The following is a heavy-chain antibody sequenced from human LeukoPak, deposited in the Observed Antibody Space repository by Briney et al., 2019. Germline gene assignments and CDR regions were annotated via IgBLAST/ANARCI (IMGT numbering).Heavy chain of an antibody. J-gene: IGHJ4*02. Sequence: GASVKVSCKASGYTFTGDDMHWVREAPGQGLEWMGWINPNSGVTNYAQKFQGRVTMTRDTSISTAYMKLSRLRSDDTAVYYCARVSYGSGSYYTKYSFDYWGQGTLVTVSS. CDR2: INPNSGVT. CDR3: ARVSYGSGSYYTKYSFDY. V-gene: IGHV1-2*02. CDR1: GYTFTGDD. D-gene: IGHD3-10*01.